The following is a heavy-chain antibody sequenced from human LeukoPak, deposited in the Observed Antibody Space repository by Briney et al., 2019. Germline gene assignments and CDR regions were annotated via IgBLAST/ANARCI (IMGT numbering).Heavy chain of an antibody. V-gene: IGHV4-30-4*02. CDR1: GGSISSGDYY. D-gene: IGHD2-21*02. CDR2: IYYSGST. CDR3: ARGYCGGDCYYGY. J-gene: IGHJ4*02. Sequence: SETLSLTCTVSGGSISSGDYYWSWIRQPPGQGLEWIGYIYYSGSTYYNPSLKSRVTISVDTSKNQFSLKLSSVTAADTAVYYCARGYCGGDCYYGYWGQGTLVTVSS.